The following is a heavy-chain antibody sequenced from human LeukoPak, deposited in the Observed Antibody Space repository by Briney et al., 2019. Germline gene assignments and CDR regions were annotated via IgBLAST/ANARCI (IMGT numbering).Heavy chain of an antibody. CDR2: IWSDGSNK. V-gene: IGHV3-33*01. D-gene: IGHD1-1*01. CDR1: GFTFSTYG. Sequence: GGSLRLSCAASGFTFSTYGMHWVRQAPGKGLEWVAVIWSDGSNKYYADSVKGRFTVSRDNSKNTLYLQMNSLRAEDTAVYYCARCAERIHDPENYFDYWGQGTLVTVSS. J-gene: IGHJ4*02. CDR3: ARCAERIHDPENYFDY.